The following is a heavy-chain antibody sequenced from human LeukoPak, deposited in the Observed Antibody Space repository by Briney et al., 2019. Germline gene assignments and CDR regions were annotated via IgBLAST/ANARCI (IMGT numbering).Heavy chain of an antibody. J-gene: IGHJ4*02. V-gene: IGHV3-9*01. D-gene: IGHD1-26*01. CDR3: AKDLPRRGSYYVFDY. CDR1: GFTFDDHA. Sequence: GGSLRLSCAASGFTFDDHAMHWVRQVRGKGLEWVSGISWNSGSVAYADSVKGRFTISRDNAKNSLYLQMNSLRAEDTALYYCAKDLPRRGSYYVFDYWGQGTLVTVSS. CDR2: ISWNSGSV.